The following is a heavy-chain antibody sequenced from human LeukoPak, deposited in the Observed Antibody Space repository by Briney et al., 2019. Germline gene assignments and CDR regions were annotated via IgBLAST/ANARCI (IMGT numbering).Heavy chain of an antibody. CDR2: ITTGRTL. CDR3: ARVVSSRSTVGFDP. V-gene: IGHV3-11*04. J-gene: IGHJ5*02. CDR1: GFNFNDYY. Sequence: GRSLRLSCAASGFNFNDYYMSWIRQAPGKGLEWVSYITTGRTLSYADSVKGRFTISRDNAKNSLFLQMKSLRVEDTAVYYCARVVSSRSTVGFDPWGQGTLVTVCS. D-gene: IGHD5/OR15-5a*01.